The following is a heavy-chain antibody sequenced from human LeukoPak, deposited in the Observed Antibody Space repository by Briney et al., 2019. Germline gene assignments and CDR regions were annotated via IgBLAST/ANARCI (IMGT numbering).Heavy chain of an antibody. V-gene: IGHV3-30-3*01. CDR3: ARDFFPVVDSSWYEIGY. D-gene: IGHD6-13*01. CDR2: ISYDGYDK. Sequence: GGSLRLSCEASGFTFNDYAMYWVRQTPGKGLEWVTLISYDGYDKSYADSVRGRFTISRDNSKNTLYLQVDSLRSEDTAVYFCARDFFPVVDSSWYEIGYWGQGTLVTVSS. CDR1: GFTFNDYA. J-gene: IGHJ4*02.